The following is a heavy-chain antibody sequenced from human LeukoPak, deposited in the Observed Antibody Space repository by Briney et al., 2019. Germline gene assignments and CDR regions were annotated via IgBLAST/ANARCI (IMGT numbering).Heavy chain of an antibody. Sequence: GGSLGLSLAASGFTFSSYAMSWVRQAPGKGLEWVSAISGSGGSTYYADSVKGRFTISRDNSKNTLYLQMNSLRAEDTAVYYCAKATYYYGSGPSGYWGQGTLVTVSS. CDR1: GFTFSSYA. V-gene: IGHV3-23*01. CDR2: ISGSGGST. J-gene: IGHJ4*02. D-gene: IGHD3-10*01. CDR3: AKATYYYGSGPSGY.